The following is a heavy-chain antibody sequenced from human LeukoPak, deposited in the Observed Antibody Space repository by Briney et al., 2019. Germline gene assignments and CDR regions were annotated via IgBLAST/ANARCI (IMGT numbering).Heavy chain of an antibody. D-gene: IGHD3-9*01. Sequence: GGSLRLSCAASGFTFSSYSMNWVRQAPGKGLEWVSSISSSSSYIYYADSVKGRFTISRDNAKNSLYLQMNSLRAEDTAVYYCARDRDAVLRYFDWLRRRYGMDVWGQGTTVTVSS. CDR1: GFTFSSYS. J-gene: IGHJ6*02. CDR2: ISSSSSYI. V-gene: IGHV3-21*01. CDR3: ARDRDAVLRYFDWLRRRYGMDV.